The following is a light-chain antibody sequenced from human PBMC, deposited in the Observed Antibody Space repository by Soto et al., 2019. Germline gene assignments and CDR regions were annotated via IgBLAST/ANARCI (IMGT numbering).Light chain of an antibody. Sequence: QSVLTQPPSVSAAPGEKVTISCSGRTSNIVNNFVSWYQQFPGTAPQLLIHDNNKRPSGIPDRFSGSKSGSSATLGITGLQTGDEALYYCCSYAGSSTFVVFGGGTKLTVL. J-gene: IGLJ2*01. CDR3: CSYAGSSTFVV. CDR2: DNN. CDR1: TSNIVNNF. V-gene: IGLV1-51*01.